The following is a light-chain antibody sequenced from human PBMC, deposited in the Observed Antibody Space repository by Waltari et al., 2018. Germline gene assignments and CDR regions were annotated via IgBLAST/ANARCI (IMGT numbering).Light chain of an antibody. CDR3: QQYYRVPLT. V-gene: IGKV4-1*01. J-gene: IGKJ4*01. CDR1: QGILDGSNNRNS. CDR2: WAS. Sequence: DIVMTQSPDSLALSLGERATHNCQSSQGILDGSNNRNSLAWYQQKPGQSPNLLIYWASTRESGVPDRFSGSGSGTDFSLTISSLQAEDVAVYYCQQYYRVPLTFGGGTKIEIK.